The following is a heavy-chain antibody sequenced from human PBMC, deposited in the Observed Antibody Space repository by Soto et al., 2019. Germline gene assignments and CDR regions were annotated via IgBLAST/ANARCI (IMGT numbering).Heavy chain of an antibody. CDR1: GFTFSRYG. CDR3: AKDREQWLVTGWFDP. V-gene: IGHV3-30*18. D-gene: IGHD6-19*01. CDR2: LSYDGSDS. J-gene: IGHJ5*02. Sequence: QVQLVESGGGVVQPGNSLRLSCAASGFTFSRYGIHWVRQAPGKGLEWVGVLSYDGSDSYYADSVKGRFTISRDNSRNTLYLQMNSLRAEDTAVYYCAKDREQWLVTGWFDPWGQGTLVTVSS.